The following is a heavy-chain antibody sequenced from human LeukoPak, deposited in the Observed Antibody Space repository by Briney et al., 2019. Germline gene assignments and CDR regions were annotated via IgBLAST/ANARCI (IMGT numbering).Heavy chain of an antibody. J-gene: IGHJ2*01. V-gene: IGHV3-7*01. CDR2: INKDGSEK. Sequence: PGGSLRLSCAASGFTFGDSWMNWVRQAPGKGLEWVASINKDGSEKYYVDSVKGRFTISRDNAKNSLYLQMDSLRAEDTALYYCARDFSCTVWGRGTQVTVSS. D-gene: IGHD2-8*01. CDR3: ARDFSCTV. CDR1: GFTFGDSW.